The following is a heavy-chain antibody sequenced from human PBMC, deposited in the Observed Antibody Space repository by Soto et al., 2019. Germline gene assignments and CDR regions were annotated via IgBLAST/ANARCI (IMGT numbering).Heavy chain of an antibody. CDR3: ARDMYYYDSSGLRGAFDI. Sequence: ASVKVSCKASGYTFTSYYMHWVRQAPGQGLEWMGIINPSGGSTSYAQKFQGRVTMTRDTSTSTVYMELSSLRPEDTAVYYCARDMYYYDSSGLRGAFDIWGQGTMVTVS. V-gene: IGHV1-46*01. CDR1: GYTFTSYY. D-gene: IGHD3-22*01. CDR2: INPSGGST. J-gene: IGHJ3*02.